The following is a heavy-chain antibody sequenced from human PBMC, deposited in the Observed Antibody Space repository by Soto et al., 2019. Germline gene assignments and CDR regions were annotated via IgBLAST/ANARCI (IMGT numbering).Heavy chain of an antibody. CDR2: INGVNGDT. D-gene: IGHD3-10*01. CDR1: GYSFTIHA. V-gene: IGHV1-3*01. CDR3: APDRNGELLLDS. J-gene: IGHJ4*02. Sequence: QVQFVQSGAEVKKPGASVQVSCKASGYSFTIHAMHWVRQAPGQSLEWVGWINGVNGDTKYSQKFQGRVTITRDTSATTAYMGLSSLKSEDTAVYYCAPDRNGELLLDSWGQGTQVTVSS.